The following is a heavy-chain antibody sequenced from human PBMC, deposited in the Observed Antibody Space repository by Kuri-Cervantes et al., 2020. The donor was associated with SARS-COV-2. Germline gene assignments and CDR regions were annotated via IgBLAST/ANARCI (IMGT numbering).Heavy chain of an antibody. CDR2: VSGGGGSA. Sequence: GGSLRLSCSASGFTFQSYAMTWVRQPPGKGLEWVSTVSGGGGSAYYSDSVRGRFTIFRDNSKNTLYLEMDGLRPEDAAVYYCARDMTFDEYGDYFYYYMDVWGKGTTVTVSS. CDR3: ARDMTFDEYGDYFYYYMDV. CDR1: GFTFQSYA. D-gene: IGHD3-16*01. J-gene: IGHJ6*03. V-gene: IGHV3-23*01.